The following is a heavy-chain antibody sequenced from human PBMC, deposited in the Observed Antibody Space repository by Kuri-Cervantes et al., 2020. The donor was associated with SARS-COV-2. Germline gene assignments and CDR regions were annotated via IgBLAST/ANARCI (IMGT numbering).Heavy chain of an antibody. J-gene: IGHJ4*02. D-gene: IGHD3-16*01. CDR3: ARKGWGGYFDY. V-gene: IGHV3-33*01. CDR1: GFTFSSYG. Sequence: GESLKISCAASGFTFSSYGMHWVRQAPGKGLEWVAVIWYDGSNKYYADSVKGRFTISRDNSKNTLYLQMNSLRAEDTAVYYCARKGWGGYFDYWGQGTLVTVSS. CDR2: IWYDGSNK.